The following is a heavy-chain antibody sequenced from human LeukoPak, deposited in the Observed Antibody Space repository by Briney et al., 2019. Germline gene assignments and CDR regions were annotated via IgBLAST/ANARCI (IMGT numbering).Heavy chain of an antibody. J-gene: IGHJ4*02. Sequence: GGSLRLSCAASGFTFSSYWMSWVRQAPGKGLEWVANIKQDGSEKYYVDSVKGRFTISRDNAKSSPYLQMNSLRAEDTAVYYCASVPWYDGLFDYWGQGTLVTVSS. CDR2: IKQDGSEK. CDR3: ASVPWYDGLFDY. CDR1: GFTFSSYW. V-gene: IGHV3-7*01. D-gene: IGHD1-1*01.